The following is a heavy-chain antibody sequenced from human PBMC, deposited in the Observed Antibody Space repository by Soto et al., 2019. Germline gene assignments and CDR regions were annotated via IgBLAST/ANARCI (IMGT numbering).Heavy chain of an antibody. V-gene: IGHV1-18*01. CDR2: ISGYNGNT. CDR3: ARDGIATRPTPDY. CDR1: GYTFASDG. J-gene: IGHJ4*02. D-gene: IGHD6-6*01. Sequence: RASVKVSCKASGYTFASDGINWVRQAPGQGLEWMGWISGYNGNTKYAQKFRGRVTMTTDTSTSTAYMELRSLRSDDTALYYCARDGIATRPTPDYWGQGTLVTVSS.